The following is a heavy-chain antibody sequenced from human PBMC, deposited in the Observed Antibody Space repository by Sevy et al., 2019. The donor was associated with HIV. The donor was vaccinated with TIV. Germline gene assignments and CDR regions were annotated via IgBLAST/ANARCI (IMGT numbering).Heavy chain of an antibody. J-gene: IGHJ4*02. CDR1: GFTFSSYG. CDR3: AKEESRAIMVRGVMDY. CDR2: ISYDGSNK. D-gene: IGHD3-10*01. Sequence: GGSLTLSCAASGFTFSSYGMHWVRHAPGKGLEWVAVISYDGSNKYYADSVKGRFTISRDNSKNTLYLQMNSLRAEDTAVYYCAKEESRAIMVRGVMDYWGQGTLVTVSS. V-gene: IGHV3-30*18.